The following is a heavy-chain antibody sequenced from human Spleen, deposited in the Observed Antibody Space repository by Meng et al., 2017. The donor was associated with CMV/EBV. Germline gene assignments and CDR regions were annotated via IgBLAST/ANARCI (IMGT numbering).Heavy chain of an antibody. CDR3: ARDPRDGYTFEMIH. V-gene: IGHV1-2*02. CDR2: INPNSGGT. Sequence: ASVKVSCKASGYTFTGHYIYWVRQAPGQGLEWMGWINPNSGGTHYALRFQGRVTMTRDTSTSTVYMELSSLRSEDTAVYYCARDPRDGYTFEMIHWGQGTLVTVS. D-gene: IGHD5-24*01. J-gene: IGHJ4*02. CDR1: GYTFTGHY.